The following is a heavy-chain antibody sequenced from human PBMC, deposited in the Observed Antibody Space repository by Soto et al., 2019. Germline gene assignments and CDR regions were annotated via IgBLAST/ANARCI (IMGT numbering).Heavy chain of an antibody. CDR2: IYYSGST. V-gene: IGHV4-39*01. J-gene: IGHJ4*02. CDR3: ARSHDSSGYLFDY. CDR1: GGSISSSSYY. D-gene: IGHD3-22*01. Sequence: SETLSLTCTVSGGSISSSSYYWGWIRQPPGKGLEWIGSIYYSGSTYYNPSLKSRVTISVDTSKNQFSLKLSSVTAADTAVYYCARSHDSSGYLFDYWGQGTLVTVSS.